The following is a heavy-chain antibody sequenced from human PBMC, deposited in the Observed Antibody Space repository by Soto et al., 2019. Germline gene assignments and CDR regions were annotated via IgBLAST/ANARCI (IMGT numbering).Heavy chain of an antibody. V-gene: IGHV1-3*01. Sequence: ASVKVSCKASGYTFTSYAMHCVRQAPGQRLEWMGWINAGNGNTKYSQKFQGRVTITRDTSASTAYMELSSLRSEDTAVYYCATGARGGYYYDSSGYYCHYWGQGTLVTVSS. D-gene: IGHD3-22*01. J-gene: IGHJ4*02. CDR3: ATGARGGYYYDSSGYYCHY. CDR1: GYTFTSYA. CDR2: INAGNGNT.